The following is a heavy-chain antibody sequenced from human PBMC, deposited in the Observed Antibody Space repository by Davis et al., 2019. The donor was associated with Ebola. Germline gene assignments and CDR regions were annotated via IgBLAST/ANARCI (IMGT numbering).Heavy chain of an antibody. CDR2: ISGSGGST. J-gene: IGHJ4*02. Sequence: GESLKISCAASGFTFSSYAMSWVRQAPGKGLEWVSAISGSGGSTYYADSVKGRFTISRDNSKNTLYLQMNSLRAEDTAVYYCAKGIFGYFDYWGQGTLVTVSS. CDR1: GFTFSSYA. D-gene: IGHD2-15*01. CDR3: AKGIFGYFDY. V-gene: IGHV3-23*01.